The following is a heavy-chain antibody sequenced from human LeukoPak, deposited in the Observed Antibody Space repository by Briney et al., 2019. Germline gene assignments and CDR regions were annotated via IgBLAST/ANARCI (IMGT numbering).Heavy chain of an antibody. J-gene: IGHJ4*02. V-gene: IGHV3-23*01. CDR3: AKMVHTEQWLVPFDY. Sequence: GGSLRLPCAASGFTFSNFAMNWVRQAPGKGLEGVSTISGSGGSTYYADSVKGRFTISRDNSKKTLYLQMNSLRAQDTAVYYCAKMVHTEQWLVPFDYWGQGTLVTVSS. CDR2: ISGSGGST. CDR1: GFTFSNFA. D-gene: IGHD6-19*01.